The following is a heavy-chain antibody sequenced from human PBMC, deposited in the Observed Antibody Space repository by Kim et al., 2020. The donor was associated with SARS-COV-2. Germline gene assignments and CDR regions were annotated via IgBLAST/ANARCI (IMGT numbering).Heavy chain of an antibody. V-gene: IGHV3-11*01. Sequence: GGSLRLSCAASGFTFSDYYMSWIRQAPGKGLEWVSYISSSGSTIYSADSVKGRFTISRDNAKNSLYLQMNSPRAEDTAVYYCTRDGVVVPAAISIVASETYYYYGMDVCGQGTTVTVSS. D-gene: IGHD2-2*02. CDR3: TRDGVVVPAAISIVASETYYYYGMDV. J-gene: IGHJ6*02. CDR2: ISSSGSTI. CDR1: GFTFSDYY.